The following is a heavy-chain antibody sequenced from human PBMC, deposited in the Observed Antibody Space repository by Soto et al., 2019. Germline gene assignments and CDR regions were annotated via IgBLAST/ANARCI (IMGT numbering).Heavy chain of an antibody. Sequence: QVQLVESGGGVVQTGTSLRLSCAASGFTFSHYAMHWVRQAPGRGLEWVAVISYDGSKTDYADSVKGRFTISRDDSENALYRKMPILGPGAGAVFYCARDRGGGGSYSSAFYGMVVGAKGPTVPFPS. J-gene: IGHJ6*04. D-gene: IGHD1-26*01. CDR3: ARDRGGGGSYSSAFYGMVV. V-gene: IGHV3-30-3*01. CDR1: GFTFSHYA. CDR2: ISYDGSKT.